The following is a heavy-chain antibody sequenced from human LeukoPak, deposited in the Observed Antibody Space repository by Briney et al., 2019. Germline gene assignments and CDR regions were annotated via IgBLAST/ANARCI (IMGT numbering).Heavy chain of an antibody. V-gene: IGHV3-23*01. CDR3: AKDSGIVGATIDY. CDR1: GFTFGSYA. J-gene: IGHJ4*02. D-gene: IGHD1-26*01. Sequence: GGSLRLSCAASGFTFGSYAMSWVRQAPGKGLEWVSAISGSGGSAYYADSVKGRFTISRDNSKNTLYLQMNSLRAEDTAVYYCAKDSGIVGATIDYWGQGTLVTVSS. CDR2: ISGSGGSA.